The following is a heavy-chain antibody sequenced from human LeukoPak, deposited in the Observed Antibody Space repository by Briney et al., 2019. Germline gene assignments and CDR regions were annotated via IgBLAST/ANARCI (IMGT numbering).Heavy chain of an antibody. CDR1: GYSISSGYY. D-gene: IGHD4-11*01. Sequence: PSETLSLTCAVSGYSISSGYYWGWIRQPPGKGLEWIGSIYHSGSTYYNPSLKSRVTISVDTSKNQFSLKLSSVTAADTAVYYCARLPYSNHGGVWGQGTLVTVSS. CDR3: ARLPYSNHGGV. J-gene: IGHJ4*02. V-gene: IGHV4-38-2*01. CDR2: IYHSGST.